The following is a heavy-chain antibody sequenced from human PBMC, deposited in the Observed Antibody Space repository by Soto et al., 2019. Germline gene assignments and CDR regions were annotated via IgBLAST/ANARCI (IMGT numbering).Heavy chain of an antibody. J-gene: IGHJ4*02. CDR2: ISGSASST. CDR1: GFIFSSYV. CDR3: AKGSDRTRYCSSATCLFDY. D-gene: IGHD2-2*01. Sequence: EVQLLESGGGLVQPGGSLRLSCAASGFIFSSYVMSWVRQAPGKGLEWVSAISGSASSTYYADAVKGRFTISRDNSKNTLYLHVNRLRAEDTAVYYCAKGSDRTRYCSSATCLFDYWGQGTLVTVSS. V-gene: IGHV3-23*01.